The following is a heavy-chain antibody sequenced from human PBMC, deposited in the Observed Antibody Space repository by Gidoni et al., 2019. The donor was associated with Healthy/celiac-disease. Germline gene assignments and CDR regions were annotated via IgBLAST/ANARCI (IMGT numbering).Heavy chain of an antibody. Sequence: EVQLLESGGGLVQPGGSLRLSCADSGFTFSSYAMSWVRQAPGKGLEWVSAISGSGGSTYYADSVKGRFTISRDNSKNTLYLQMNSLRAEDTAVYYCVGYYYDSSGYYYNAFDIWGQGTMVTVSS. D-gene: IGHD3-22*01. CDR2: ISGSGGST. CDR3: VGYYYDSSGYYYNAFDI. V-gene: IGHV3-23*01. CDR1: GFTFSSYA. J-gene: IGHJ3*02.